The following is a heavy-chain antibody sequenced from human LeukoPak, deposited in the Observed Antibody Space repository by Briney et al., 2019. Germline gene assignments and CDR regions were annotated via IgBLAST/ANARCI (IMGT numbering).Heavy chain of an antibody. CDR3: AKAPVTSCRGAYCYPFDS. Sequence: PGGSLRLSCAASGFTFSDYYMSWIRQAPGKGLEWVSYISSSGSTIYYAGSVRGRFTISRDNSKNTLYLQMNSLRAEDAAVYFCAKAPVTSCRGAYCYPFDSWGQGTLVTVSS. J-gene: IGHJ4*02. V-gene: IGHV3-11*01. CDR2: ISSSGSTI. CDR1: GFTFSDYY. D-gene: IGHD2-21*01.